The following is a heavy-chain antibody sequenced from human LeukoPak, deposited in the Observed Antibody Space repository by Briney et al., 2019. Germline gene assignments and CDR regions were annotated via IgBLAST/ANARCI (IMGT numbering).Heavy chain of an antibody. D-gene: IGHD3-22*01. CDR1: GGSISSGGYY. J-gene: IGHJ5*02. Sequence: SETLSLTCTVSGGSISSGGYYWSWIRQHPGKGLEWIGYIYYSGSTYYNPSLKSRVTISVDTSKNQFSLKLSSVTAADTVVYYCARAYDSSGYLEWFDPWGQGTLVTVSS. V-gene: IGHV4-31*03. CDR3: ARAYDSSGYLEWFDP. CDR2: IYYSGST.